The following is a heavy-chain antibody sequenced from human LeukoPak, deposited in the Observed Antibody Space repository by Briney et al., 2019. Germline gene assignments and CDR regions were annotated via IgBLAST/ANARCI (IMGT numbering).Heavy chain of an antibody. V-gene: IGHV4-31*03. Sequence: SETLSLTCNVSGGSLISGGHYWSWIRQHPGKGLEWIGYIYYSGSSYYNPSLRSRVTISVDTSKNHFSLKLSSVTAADTAVYYCARNRDGYNSFDYWGQGTLVTVSS. D-gene: IGHD5-24*01. CDR1: GGSLISGGHY. CDR3: ARNRDGYNSFDY. CDR2: IYYSGSS. J-gene: IGHJ4*02.